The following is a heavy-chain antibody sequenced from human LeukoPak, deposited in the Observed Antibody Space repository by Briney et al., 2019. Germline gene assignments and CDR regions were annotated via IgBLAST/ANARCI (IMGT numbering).Heavy chain of an antibody. D-gene: IGHD3-22*01. Sequence: SVKVSCKASGGTFSSYAISWVRQAPGQGLEWMRGIIPIFGTANYAQKFQGRVTITTDESTSTAYMELSSLRSEDTAVYYCARNYYDSRGGFDYWGQGTLVTVSS. J-gene: IGHJ4*02. CDR3: ARNYYDSRGGFDY. CDR1: GGTFSSYA. V-gene: IGHV1-69*05. CDR2: IIPIFGTA.